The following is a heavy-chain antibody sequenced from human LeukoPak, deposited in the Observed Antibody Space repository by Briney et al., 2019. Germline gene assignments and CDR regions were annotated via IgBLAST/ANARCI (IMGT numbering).Heavy chain of an antibody. CDR1: GGSFSGYY. D-gene: IGHD3-22*01. CDR3: ARGDYYDSSGYYYRHFDY. V-gene: IGHV4-34*01. J-gene: IGHJ4*02. CDR2: ISQSGST. Sequence: SETLSLTCAVYGGSFSGYYWSWIRQPPGKGLEWIGEISQSGSTNYNPSLKSRVTISIDTSKNQFSLKLSSVTAADTAVYYCARGDYYDSSGYYYRHFDYWGQGTLVTVSS.